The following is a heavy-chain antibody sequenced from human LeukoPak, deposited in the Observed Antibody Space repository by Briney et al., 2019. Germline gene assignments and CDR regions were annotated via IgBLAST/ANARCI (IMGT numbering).Heavy chain of an antibody. J-gene: IGHJ4*02. D-gene: IGHD3-22*01. CDR1: GGTSSSYA. Sequence: GASVKVSCKASGGTSSSYAISGVRQAPGQGLEWMGGIIPIFGTANYAQKFQGRVTITADESTSTAYMELSSLRSEDTAVYYCAIYDSSGYYPNWGQGTLVTVSS. CDR2: IIPIFGTA. CDR3: AIYDSSGYYPN. V-gene: IGHV1-69*13.